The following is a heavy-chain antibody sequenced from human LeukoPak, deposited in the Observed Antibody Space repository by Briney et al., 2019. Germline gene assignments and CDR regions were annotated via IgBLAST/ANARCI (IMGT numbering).Heavy chain of an antibody. Sequence: GESLKISCKGSGYSFTNYWIGWVRQMPGKGLEWMGVICPSDSDTRYSPSFQGQVTISADKSISTAYLQWSSLKASDTAMYYCASAYYYGSSGYTNDYYFDYWGQGTLVTVSS. J-gene: IGHJ4*02. CDR2: ICPSDSDT. V-gene: IGHV5-51*01. D-gene: IGHD3-22*01. CDR1: GYSFTNYW. CDR3: ASAYYYGSSGYTNDYYFDY.